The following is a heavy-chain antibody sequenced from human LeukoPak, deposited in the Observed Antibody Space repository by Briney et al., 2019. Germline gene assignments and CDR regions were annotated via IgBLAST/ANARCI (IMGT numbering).Heavy chain of an antibody. CDR3: ARGPFAFDI. CDR2: IYYSGST. CDR1: GGSISSYY. V-gene: IGHV4-59*01. Sequence: SETLSLTCTVSGGSISSYYWSWIRQPPGKGLEWIGYIYYSGSTNYNPSLKSRVTISVDTSKNQFSLKLSSVTAADTAVYYCARGPFAFDIWGQGIMVTVSS. J-gene: IGHJ3*02.